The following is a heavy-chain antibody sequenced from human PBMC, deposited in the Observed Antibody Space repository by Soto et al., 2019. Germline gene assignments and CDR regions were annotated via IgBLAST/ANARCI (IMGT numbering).Heavy chain of an antibody. V-gene: IGHV3-30*18. Sequence: QVQLVESGGGVVQPGRSLRLSCAASGFTFSSYGMHWVRQAPGKGLEWVAVISYDGSNKYYADSVKGRFTISRDNSKNTLYLQMNSLRAEDTAVYYCAKGYQYWSGGSCYSTYGMDVWGQGTTVTVSS. CDR1: GFTFSSYG. CDR2: ISYDGSNK. CDR3: AKGYQYWSGGSCYSTYGMDV. D-gene: IGHD2-15*01. J-gene: IGHJ6*02.